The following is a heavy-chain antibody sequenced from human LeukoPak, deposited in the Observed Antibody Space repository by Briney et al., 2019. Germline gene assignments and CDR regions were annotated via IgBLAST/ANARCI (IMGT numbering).Heavy chain of an antibody. D-gene: IGHD2-21*01. Sequence: GGSLRLSCAASGFTFSSYGMSWVRQAPGKGLEWVSVSDSGNTYHADSVKGRFTISRDSSKNTLFLQMNRLRPEDAAVYYCAKAPVTTCRGAYCYPFDYWGQGTLVTVSS. CDR3: AKAPVTTCRGAYCYPFDY. CDR1: GFTFSSYG. V-gene: IGHV3-23*01. CDR2: SDSGNT. J-gene: IGHJ4*02.